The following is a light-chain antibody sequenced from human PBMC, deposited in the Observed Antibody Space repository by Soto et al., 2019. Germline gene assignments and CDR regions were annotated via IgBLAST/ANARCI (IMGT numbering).Light chain of an antibody. CDR1: SSDVGGYNY. CDR2: DVS. Sequence: QSVLTQPPSASGSPGQSVTISCTGTSSDVGGYNYVSWYQQHPGKAPKLMIYDVSKRPSGVPDRFSGSKSGNTASLTVSGLQAEDEADYYCSSYAGSNGVVFGGGT. V-gene: IGLV2-8*01. CDR3: SSYAGSNGVV. J-gene: IGLJ2*01.